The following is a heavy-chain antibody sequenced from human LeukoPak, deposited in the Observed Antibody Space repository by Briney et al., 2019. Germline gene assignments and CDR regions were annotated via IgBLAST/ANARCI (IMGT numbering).Heavy chain of an antibody. J-gene: IGHJ5*02. CDR2: ISSDGSHK. CDR1: AFTFSSYA. CDR3: ARGRGGLRYFDWLSIGPNWFDP. Sequence: PGGSLRLSCAASAFTFSSYAMHWVRQAPGKGLEWVAVISSDGSHKYYADSVKGRFTISRDNSKNTLYLQMNSLRAEDTAVYYCARGRGGLRYFDWLSIGPNWFDPWGQGTLVTVSS. V-gene: IGHV3-30*04. D-gene: IGHD3-9*01.